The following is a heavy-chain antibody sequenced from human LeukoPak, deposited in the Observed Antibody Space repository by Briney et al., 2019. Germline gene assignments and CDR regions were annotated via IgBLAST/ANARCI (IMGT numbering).Heavy chain of an antibody. D-gene: IGHD6-6*01. Sequence: GGSLRLSCAASGFTFSSYGMHWVRQAPGKGLEWVAVISYDGINKYYADSVKGRFTISRDNSKNTLYLQMNSLRAEDTAVYYCAKVGGSSSSTDYWGQGTLVTVSS. CDR1: GFTFSSYG. V-gene: IGHV3-30*18. CDR3: AKVGGSSSSTDY. J-gene: IGHJ4*02. CDR2: ISYDGINK.